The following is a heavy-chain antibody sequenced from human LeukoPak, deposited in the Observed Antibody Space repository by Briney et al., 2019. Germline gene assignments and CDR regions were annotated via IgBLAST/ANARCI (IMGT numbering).Heavy chain of an antibody. CDR1: GDTFTGYY. CDR3: ARDYCSSTSCTKGRFDT. J-gene: IGHJ5*02. Sequence: ASVKVSCKASGDTFTGYYMHWVRQTPGQGLEWMGWINPNSGGTNYAQKFQGRVTMTRDTSISTAYMELSRLRSDDTAVYYCARDYCSSTSCTKGRFDTWGQGTLVTVSS. CDR2: INPNSGGT. V-gene: IGHV1-2*02. D-gene: IGHD2-2*01.